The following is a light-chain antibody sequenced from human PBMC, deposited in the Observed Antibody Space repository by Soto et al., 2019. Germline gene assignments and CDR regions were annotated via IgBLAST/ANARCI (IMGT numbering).Light chain of an antibody. CDR2: KAS. V-gene: IGKV1-5*03. CDR1: QSISSW. CDR3: QHYNSYSQT. Sequence: DIQMTQSPSTLSASVGDRVTITCRASQSISSWLAWYQQKPGKAPKLLIYKASSLESGVPSRVSCSGSGPEFTLTISSLQPDDFATYSCQHYNSYSQTFGQGTKVDLK. J-gene: IGKJ1*01.